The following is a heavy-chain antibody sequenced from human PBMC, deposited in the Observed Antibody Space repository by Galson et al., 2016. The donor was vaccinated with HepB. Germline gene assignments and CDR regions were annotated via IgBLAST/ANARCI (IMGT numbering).Heavy chain of an antibody. CDR3: ARDDEVMIVAPGTHWFDP. CDR2: IVPMFRTA. D-gene: IGHD6-13*01. V-gene: IGHV1-69*13. CDR1: GGSFSNYA. Sequence: SVKVSCKASGGSFSNYAISWVRQAPGQGLEWMGGIVPMFRTANYAQKFQGRVIITADESTSTAYMELNSLRFEDTAVYYCARDDEVMIVAPGTHWFDPWGQGTLVTVSS. J-gene: IGHJ5*02.